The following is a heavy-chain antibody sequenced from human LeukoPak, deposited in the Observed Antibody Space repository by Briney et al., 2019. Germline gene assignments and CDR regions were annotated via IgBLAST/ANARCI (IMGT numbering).Heavy chain of an antibody. Sequence: SETLSLTCTVSGGSISSSSYYWGWIRQPPGKGLEWIGSIYYSGSTYYNPSLKSRVTISVDTSKNQFSLKLSSVTAADTAVYYCARTFVWGSYRYTTYYFDYWGQGTLVTVS. CDR1: GGSISSSSYY. CDR3: ARTFVWGSYRYTTYYFDY. J-gene: IGHJ4*02. V-gene: IGHV4-39*01. D-gene: IGHD3-16*02. CDR2: IYYSGST.